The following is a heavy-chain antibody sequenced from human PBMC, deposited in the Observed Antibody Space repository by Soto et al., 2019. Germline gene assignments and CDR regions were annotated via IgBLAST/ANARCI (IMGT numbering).Heavy chain of an antibody. CDR2: IPSKTNTYAT. CDR1: GFTSSGST. CDR3: TRQHLDVPVASAIDY. V-gene: IGHV3-73*01. J-gene: IGHJ4*02. D-gene: IGHD6-19*01. Sequence: GGSLRLSCAASGFTSSGSTIHGVRQTSGKGLEWVGRIPSKTNTYATAYAASVKGRFTISRDDSKNTAYLQMNSLKTEDTAVYYCTRQHLDVPVASAIDYWGQGTLVTSPQ.